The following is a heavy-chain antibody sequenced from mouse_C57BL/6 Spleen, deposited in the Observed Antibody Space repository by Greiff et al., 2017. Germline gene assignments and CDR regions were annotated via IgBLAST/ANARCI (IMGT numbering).Heavy chain of an antibody. J-gene: IGHJ1*03. V-gene: IGHV1-64*01. CDR1: GYTFTSYW. CDR2: IHPNSGST. Sequence: VQLQQPGAELVKPGASVKLSCKASGYTFTSYWMHWVKQRPGQGLEWIGMIHPNSGSTNYNEKFKSKATLTVDKSSSTAYMQLSSLTSEDSAVYYCARDCYYSKGDWYFDVWGTGTTVTVSA. D-gene: IGHD2-5*01. CDR3: ARDCYYSKGDWYFDV.